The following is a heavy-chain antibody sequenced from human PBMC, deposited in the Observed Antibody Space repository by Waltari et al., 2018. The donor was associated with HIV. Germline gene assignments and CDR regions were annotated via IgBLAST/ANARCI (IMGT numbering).Heavy chain of an antibody. J-gene: IGHJ4*02. CDR3: ARDINGGWGY. CDR2: ISRSSSSI. D-gene: IGHD7-27*01. CDR1: GLTFSNYS. Sequence: EVELVESGGGLVQTGGSLRPSCAASGLTFSNYSMNWVRQDPGKGLEWVSYISRSSSSIFYEDSVKGRCTISRDNAKNSLYLQMNSLRVEDTAVYYCARDINGGWGYWGQGTLVTVAS. V-gene: IGHV3-48*01.